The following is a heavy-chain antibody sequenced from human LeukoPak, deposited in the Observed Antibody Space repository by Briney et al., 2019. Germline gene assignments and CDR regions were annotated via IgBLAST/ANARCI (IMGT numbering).Heavy chain of an antibody. CDR2: FDPEDGET. D-gene: IGHD6-13*01. CDR3: ATETGLSSSSWYGVDY. J-gene: IGHJ4*02. Sequence: GASVNVSCKVSGYTLTELSMHWVRQAPGKGLDWMGGFDPEDGETIYAQKFQGRVTMTEDTSTDTAYMELSSLRSEDTAVYYCATETGLSSSSWYGVDYWGQGTLVTVHS. V-gene: IGHV1-24*01. CDR1: GYTLTELS.